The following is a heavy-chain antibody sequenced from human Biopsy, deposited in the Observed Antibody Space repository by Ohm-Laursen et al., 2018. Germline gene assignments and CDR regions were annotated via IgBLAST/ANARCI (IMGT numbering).Heavy chain of an antibody. Sequence: GTLSLTWTVSGDSTNSSYWSWIRQPPGKGLEWIGFISNSGNTNYNPSLKSRVTISVDMSKNQISLKLGSVTVADTAVFYCARRGSGGRSFDYWGQGSLVTVSS. CDR3: ARRGSGGRSFDY. J-gene: IGHJ4*02. V-gene: IGHV4-59*08. CDR2: ISNSGNT. CDR1: GDSTNSSY. D-gene: IGHD2-15*01.